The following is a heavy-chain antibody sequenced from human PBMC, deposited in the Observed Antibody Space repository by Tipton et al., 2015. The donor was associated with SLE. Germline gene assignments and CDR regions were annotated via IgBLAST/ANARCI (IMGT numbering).Heavy chain of an antibody. CDR3: ARDLTVAGLDY. J-gene: IGHJ4*02. Sequence: TLSLTCTVSGGSISSYYWSWIRQPPGKGLEWIGYIYYSGSTNYNPSLKSRVTMSVDTSKNQFSLNVRSVTAADTAVYYCARDLTVAGLDYWGQGTLVTVSS. CDR1: GGSISSYY. D-gene: IGHD6-19*01. V-gene: IGHV4-59*12. CDR2: IYYSGST.